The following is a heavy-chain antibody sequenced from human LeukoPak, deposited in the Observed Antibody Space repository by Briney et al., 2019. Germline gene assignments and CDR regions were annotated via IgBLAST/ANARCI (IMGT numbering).Heavy chain of an antibody. J-gene: IGHJ4*02. D-gene: IGHD6-13*01. CDR3: ARTGPLDHRSMAAAGPLGD. Sequence: ASVKVSCKASGYTFTGYYMHWVRQAPGQGLEWMGWINPNSGGANYAQKFQGRVTMTRDTSISTAYMELSRLRSDDTAVYYCARTGPLDHRSMAAAGPLGDWGQGTLVTVSS. CDR2: INPNSGGA. V-gene: IGHV1-2*02. CDR1: GYTFTGYY.